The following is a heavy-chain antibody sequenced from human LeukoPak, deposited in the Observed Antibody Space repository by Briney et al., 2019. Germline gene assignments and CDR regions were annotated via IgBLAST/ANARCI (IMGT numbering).Heavy chain of an antibody. CDR3: ARGRATGYFYD. CDR2: ICTAGDP. CDR1: GFTFSSYD. V-gene: IGHV3-13*05. J-gene: IGHJ4*02. D-gene: IGHD1-14*01. Sequence: GGSLRLSCAASGFTFSSYDVHWVRQAPGKGLEWVSAICTAGDPYYPGSVKGRSTISRENAKNSLYLQMNSLRGGDTAVYYCARGRATGYFYDWGQGTLVTASS.